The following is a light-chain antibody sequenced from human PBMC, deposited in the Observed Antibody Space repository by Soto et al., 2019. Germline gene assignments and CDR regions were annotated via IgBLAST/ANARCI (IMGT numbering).Light chain of an antibody. CDR1: QTLLHTTDYNY. Sequence: DIGRTQSPPSLPVTHGEPASIYYRSSQTLLHTTDYNYLDWAVQKPGQSPKLMIYLGSNRASGVPDRFSGRGSGSDFTLKISRVEAEDVGVYYCMQVLHTPRTFGQGPKLEIK. V-gene: IGKV2-28*01. CDR3: MQVLHTPRT. CDR2: LGS. J-gene: IGKJ1*01.